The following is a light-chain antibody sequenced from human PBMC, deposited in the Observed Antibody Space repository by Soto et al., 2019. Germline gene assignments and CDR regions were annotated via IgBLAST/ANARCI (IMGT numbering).Light chain of an antibody. CDR1: QDINNF. V-gene: IGKV1-33*01. CDR2: DAV. Sequence: DIQMTQSPSSLSASVGDRVTITCQASQDINNFLNWYQHKPGKAPKLLLYDAVNLETGVPSRFSGSGSGTHFSLIISGLQPEDIATYYCQHYDDLPTLTFGPGTTVDLK. CDR3: QHYDDLPTLT. J-gene: IGKJ3*01.